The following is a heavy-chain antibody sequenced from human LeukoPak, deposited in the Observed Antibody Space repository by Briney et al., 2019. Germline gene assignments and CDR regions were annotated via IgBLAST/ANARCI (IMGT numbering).Heavy chain of an antibody. CDR2: IHPSGST. CDR1: GSSFSGYY. CDR3: ARGQDEAKSHH. Sequence: LETLSLTCEVYGSSFSGYYWSWYRQTPGKGLEWIGEIHPSGSTDYNPSLKSRVIISLDTSKNQFSLKVNSVTAADTAVYYCARGQDEAKSHHWGQGTLATVSS. D-gene: IGHD4/OR15-4a*01. J-gene: IGHJ1*01. V-gene: IGHV4-34*01.